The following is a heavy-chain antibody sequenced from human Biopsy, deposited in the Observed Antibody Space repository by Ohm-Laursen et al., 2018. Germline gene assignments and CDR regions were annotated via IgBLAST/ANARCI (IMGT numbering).Heavy chain of an antibody. J-gene: IGHJ5*02. CDR3: ARDDDTTGHYMILNH. CDR1: GFAFSYYG. CDR2: MWSDGINK. Sequence: SLRLSYTASGFAFSYYGLHWVRQAPGKGLQWVAVMWSDGINKNYADSVKGRFTVSRDNSNNVLYLQMSSLRDEDSAVYYCARDDDTTGHYMILNHWGQGTLVTVSS. D-gene: IGHD3-9*01. V-gene: IGHV3-33*01.